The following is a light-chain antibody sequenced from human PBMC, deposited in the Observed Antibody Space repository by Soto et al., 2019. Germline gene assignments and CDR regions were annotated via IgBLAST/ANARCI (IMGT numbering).Light chain of an antibody. Sequence: EIVLTQSPGTLSVSPGERVTLSCRASQSVNSNYLAWYQQRPGQAPRLLIFGASYRATGIPDRFSGSGSGTDGPLTISRRQPEDVAVYYCQQYSSSPPEFTFGPGTKVDSK. CDR2: GAS. CDR1: QSVNSNY. J-gene: IGKJ3*01. CDR3: QQYSSSPPEFT. V-gene: IGKV3-20*01.